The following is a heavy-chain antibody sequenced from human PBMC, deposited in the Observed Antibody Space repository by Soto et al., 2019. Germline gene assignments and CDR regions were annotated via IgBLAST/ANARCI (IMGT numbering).Heavy chain of an antibody. D-gene: IGHD6-13*01. CDR3: ATAYSSSWYVTFAY. CDR2: FDPEDGET. CDR1: GYTLTELS. J-gene: IGHJ4*02. Sequence: GPSVKVSCKVSGYTLTELSMHWVRQAPGKGLEWMGGFDPEDGETIYAQKFQGRVTMTEDTSTDTAYMELSSLRSEDTAVYYCATAYSSSWYVTFAYWGQGTLVTVSS. V-gene: IGHV1-24*01.